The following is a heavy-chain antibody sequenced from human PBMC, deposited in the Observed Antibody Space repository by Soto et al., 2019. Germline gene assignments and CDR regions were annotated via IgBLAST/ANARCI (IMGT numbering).Heavy chain of an antibody. CDR3: ARIQEKSYYYDSSGYYWFDP. J-gene: IGHJ5*02. Sequence: ESGPTLVNPTETLTLTCTVSGFSLSNARMGVSWIRQPPGKALEWLAHIFSNDEKSYSTSLKSRLTISKDTSKSQVVLTMTNMDPVDTATYYCARIQEKSYYYDSSGYYWFDPWGQGTLVTVSS. CDR1: GFSLSNARMG. D-gene: IGHD3-22*01. CDR2: IFSNDEK. V-gene: IGHV2-26*01.